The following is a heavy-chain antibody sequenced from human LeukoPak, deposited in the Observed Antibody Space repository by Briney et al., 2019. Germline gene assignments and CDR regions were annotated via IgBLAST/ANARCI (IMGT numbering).Heavy chain of an antibody. CDR2: INHSGST. J-gene: IGHJ4*02. D-gene: IGHD3-10*01. CDR3: VRGRRGITMVRGTRPQAFDY. CDR1: GGSFSGYY. Sequence: SETLSLTCAVYGGSFSGYYWSWIRQPPGKGLEWIGEINHSGSTNYNPSLKSRVTISVDTSKNQFSLKLSSVTAADTAVYYCVRGRRGITMVRGTRPQAFDYWGQGTLVTVSS. V-gene: IGHV4-34*01.